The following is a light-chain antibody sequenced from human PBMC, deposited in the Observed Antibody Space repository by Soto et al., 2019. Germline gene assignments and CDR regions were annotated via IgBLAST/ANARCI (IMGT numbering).Light chain of an antibody. CDR2: EVT. V-gene: IGLV2-14*01. J-gene: IGLJ1*01. CDR1: SSDVGAYYF. CDR3: SSYATTNTPNG. Sequence: QSALTQPVSVSGSPGQSITISCTGSSSDVGAYYFFSWYQHRPGKAPKLILYEVTTRPSGIPSRFSDSKSGNTASLTISGLQADDEAYYYCSSYATTNTPNGFGTGTKGTAL.